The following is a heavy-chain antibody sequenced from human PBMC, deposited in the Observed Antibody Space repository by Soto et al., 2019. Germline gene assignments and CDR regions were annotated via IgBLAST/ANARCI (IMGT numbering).Heavy chain of an antibody. Sequence: QITLKESGPTLVKPTQTLTLTCTFSGFSLSTSGVGVVWLRQPPGKALEWLALVYWDDDKRYSPSLKSRLTITQDPSTNLVVLTINNMDHVDTAPYYCAHSSSRWPLGYWGQGALVTVSS. CDR2: VYWDDDK. CDR3: AHSSSRWPLGY. V-gene: IGHV2-5*02. CDR1: GFSLSTSGVG. D-gene: IGHD4-17*01. J-gene: IGHJ4*02.